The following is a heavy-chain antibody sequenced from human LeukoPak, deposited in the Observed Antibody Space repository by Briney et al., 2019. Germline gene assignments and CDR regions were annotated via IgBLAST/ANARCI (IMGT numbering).Heavy chain of an antibody. V-gene: IGHV4-39*07. J-gene: IGHJ5*02. CDR1: GGSISTSDYY. Sequence: SETQSLTCTVSGGSISTSDYYWGWIRQPPGKGLEWIGEINHSGSTNYNPSLKSRVTISVDTSKNQFSLKLSSVTAADTAVYYCARGGSYERWFDPWGQGTLVTVSS. CDR2: INHSGST. CDR3: ARGGSYERWFDP. D-gene: IGHD1-26*01.